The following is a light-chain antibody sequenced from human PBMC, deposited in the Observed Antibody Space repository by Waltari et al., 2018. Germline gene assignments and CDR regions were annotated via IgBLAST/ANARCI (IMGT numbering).Light chain of an antibody. CDR1: SNDVGTYNR. CDR3: CSYAGSRTYV. CDR2: EVD. Sequence: QSALTLPASVSGSPGQSITISCTGTSNDVGTYNRVSWYQQHQGKAPRLMIYEVDKRPSGVSNHFSGSKSGNTASLTISGLRAEDEADYYCCSYAGSRTYVFGTGTKVTVL. V-gene: IGLV2-23*02. J-gene: IGLJ1*01.